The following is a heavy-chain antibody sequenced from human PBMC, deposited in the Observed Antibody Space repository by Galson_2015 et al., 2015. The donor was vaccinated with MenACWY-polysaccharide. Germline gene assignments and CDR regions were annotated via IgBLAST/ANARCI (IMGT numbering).Heavy chain of an antibody. CDR2: INADGSPT. D-gene: IGHD2-15*01. CDR3: TKAGAKYCSGSSCYFNWFDP. V-gene: IGHV3-74*01. J-gene: IGHJ5*02. CDR1: GFSFNTYW. Sequence: SLRLSCAASGFSFNTYWMHWVRHAPGKGLVWVSRINADGSPTGYADSVRGRFTISRDNAKNTLYLEMNSLRAEDTAVYYCTKAGAKYCSGSSCYFNWFDPWGQGTLVTVSS.